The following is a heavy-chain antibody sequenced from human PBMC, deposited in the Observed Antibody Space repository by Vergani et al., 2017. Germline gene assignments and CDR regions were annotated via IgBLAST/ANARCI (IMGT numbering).Heavy chain of an antibody. D-gene: IGHD2-21*02. CDR3: ARDHVSDYCGGDCYTGFDY. CDR1: GGSISSSSYY. Sequence: QLQLQESGPGLVKPSETLSLTCTVSGGSISSSSYYWGWVRQAPGKGLEWVAVIWYDGSNKYYADSVKGRFTISRDNSKNTLYLQMNSLRAEDTAVYYCARDHVSDYCGGDCYTGFDYWGQGTLVTVSS. V-gene: IGHV3-33*08. CDR2: IWYDGSNK. J-gene: IGHJ4*02.